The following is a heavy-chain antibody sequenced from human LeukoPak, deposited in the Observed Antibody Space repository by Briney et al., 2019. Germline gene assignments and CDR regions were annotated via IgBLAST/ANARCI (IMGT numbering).Heavy chain of an antibody. J-gene: IGHJ5*02. CDR3: ARALSPFHSWGLWFGELSRGSWFDP. Sequence: GGTLRLSCAASGFTFSSYSMNWVRQAPGKGLEWVSYISSSSTIYYADSVKGRFTISRDNAKNSLYLQMNSLRAEDTSVYYCARALSPFHSWGLWFGELSRGSWFDPWGQGTLVTVSS. V-gene: IGHV3-48*01. CDR2: ISSSSTI. D-gene: IGHD3-10*01. CDR1: GFTFSSYS.